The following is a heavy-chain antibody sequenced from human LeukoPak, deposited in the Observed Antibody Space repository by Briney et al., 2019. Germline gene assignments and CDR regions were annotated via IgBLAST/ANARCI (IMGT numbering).Heavy chain of an antibody. CDR1: GFTFSRYA. CDR3: AKGNSGSYAGNGY. CDR2: VTDSGGST. V-gene: IGHV3-23*01. D-gene: IGHD1-26*01. Sequence: PGGSLRLSCGASGFTFSRYAMTWVRQAPGKGLEWVSPVTDSGGSTYYADSVKGRFSISRDNSKNTLYLQMNSLRAEDTAVYYCAKGNSGSYAGNGYWGQGTLVTVSS. J-gene: IGHJ4*02.